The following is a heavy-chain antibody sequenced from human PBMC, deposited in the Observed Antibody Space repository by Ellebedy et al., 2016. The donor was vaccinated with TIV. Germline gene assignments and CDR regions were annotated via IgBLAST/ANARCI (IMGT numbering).Heavy chain of an antibody. Sequence: SETLSLTXTVSGGSISSYYWSWIRQPPGKGLEWIGYIYFYGRTKYNTSLKSRVTISIDKYRNQFSLKLSSVTAEDTAVYYCARHRKNDILDGYDYWGQGILVTVSS. J-gene: IGHJ4*02. D-gene: IGHD3-9*01. CDR2: IYFYGRT. V-gene: IGHV4-59*08. CDR3: ARHRKNDILDGYDY. CDR1: GGSISSYY.